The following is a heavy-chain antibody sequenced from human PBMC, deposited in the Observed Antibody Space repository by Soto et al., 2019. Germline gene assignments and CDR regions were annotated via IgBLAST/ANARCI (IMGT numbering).Heavy chain of an antibody. Sequence: SETLSLTCTVSGGSISSGGYYWSWIRQHPGKGLEWIGYIYYSGSTYYNPSLKSRVTISVDTSKNQFSLKLSSVTAADTAVYYCARGSNDLGDYENWGQGTLVTVSS. J-gene: IGHJ4*02. D-gene: IGHD4-17*01. CDR3: ARGSNDLGDYEN. CDR2: IYYSGST. CDR1: GGSISSGGYY. V-gene: IGHV4-31*03.